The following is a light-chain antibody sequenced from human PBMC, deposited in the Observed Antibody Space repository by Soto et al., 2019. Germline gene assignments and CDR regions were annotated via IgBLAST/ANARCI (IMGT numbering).Light chain of an antibody. Sequence: QSVLTQPPSVSGAPGQRVTISCTGSSSNIGAGYDVHWYQQLPGTAPKLLIYGNSNRPSGVPDRFCGSKSGTSASLAITGLQAEDEADYYCQSYDSSLSGYVFGGGTQLTVL. CDR2: GNS. V-gene: IGLV1-40*01. CDR1: SSNIGAGYD. J-gene: IGLJ7*01. CDR3: QSYDSSLSGYV.